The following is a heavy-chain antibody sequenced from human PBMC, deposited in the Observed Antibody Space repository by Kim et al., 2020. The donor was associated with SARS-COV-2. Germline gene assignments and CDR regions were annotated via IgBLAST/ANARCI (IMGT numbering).Heavy chain of an antibody. CDR3: ARDPLGSRGSGLDP. CDR1: GGSISSSSYY. V-gene: IGHV4-39*07. CDR2: IYYSGST. D-gene: IGHD3-10*01. J-gene: IGHJ5*02. Sequence: SETLSLTCTVSGGSISSSSYYWGWIRQPPGKGLEWIVSIYYSGSTYYNTSLKSRVTISVDTSKNQFSLKLSSVTAADTAVYYCARDPLGSRGSGLDPWGQGTLVTVSS.